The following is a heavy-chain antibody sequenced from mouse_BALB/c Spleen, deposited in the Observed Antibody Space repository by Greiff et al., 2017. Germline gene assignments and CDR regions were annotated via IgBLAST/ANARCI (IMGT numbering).Heavy chain of an antibody. CDR3: APDGSGYVGAY. D-gene: IGHD3-2*01. V-gene: IGHV14-3*02. J-gene: IGHJ3*01. CDR2: IDPANGNT. CDR1: GFNIKDTY. Sequence: VQLQQSGAELVKPGASVKLSCTASGFNIKDTYMHWVKQRPEQGLEWIGRIDPANGNTKYDPKFQGKATITADTSSNTAYLQLSSLTSEDTAVYSCAPDGSGYVGAYWGQGTLVTVAA.